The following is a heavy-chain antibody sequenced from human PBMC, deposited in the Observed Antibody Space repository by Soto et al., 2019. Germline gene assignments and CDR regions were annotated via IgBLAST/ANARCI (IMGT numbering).Heavy chain of an antibody. Sequence: GASVKVSCKASGGTFSSYAISWVRQAPGQGLEWMGWISAYNGNTNYAQKLQGRVTMTTDTSTSTAYMELRSLRSDDTAVYYCARVGGGSKSQYNWFDPWGQGTLVTVSS. CDR3: ARVGGGSKSQYNWFDP. J-gene: IGHJ5*02. CDR1: GGTFSSYA. D-gene: IGHD2-15*01. V-gene: IGHV1-18*01. CDR2: ISAYNGNT.